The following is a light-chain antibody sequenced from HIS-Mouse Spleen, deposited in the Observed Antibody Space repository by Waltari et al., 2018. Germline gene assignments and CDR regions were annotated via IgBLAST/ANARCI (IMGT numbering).Light chain of an antibody. V-gene: IGLV3-10*01. J-gene: IGLJ3*02. Sequence: SYELTQPPSVSVSPGQTARITCSGDALPKKYAYWYQQKSGQAPVLVIYEDRNRAPGIPERFSGSSTGTMATLTISGAQVEDEADYDCYSTDSSGNHWVFGGGTKLTVL. CDR3: YSTDSSGNHWV. CDR2: EDR. CDR1: ALPKKY.